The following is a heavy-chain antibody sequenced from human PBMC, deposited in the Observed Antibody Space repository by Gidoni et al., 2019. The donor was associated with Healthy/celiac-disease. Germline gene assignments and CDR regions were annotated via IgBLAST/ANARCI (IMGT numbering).Heavy chain of an antibody. CDR1: GGSFSGYY. CDR3: ARGDLLWDYYGMDV. Sequence: QVQLQQWGAGLLKPSETLSLTCAVYGGSFSGYYWSWIRQPPGKGLEWIGEINHSGSTNYNPSLKSRVTISVDTSKNQFSLKLSSVTAADTAVYYCARGDLLWDYYGMDVWGQGTTVTVSS. CDR2: INHSGST. J-gene: IGHJ6*02. V-gene: IGHV4-34*01. D-gene: IGHD3-16*01.